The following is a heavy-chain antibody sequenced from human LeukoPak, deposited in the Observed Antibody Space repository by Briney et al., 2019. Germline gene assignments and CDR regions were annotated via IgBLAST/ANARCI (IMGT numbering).Heavy chain of an antibody. J-gene: IGHJ3*02. CDR1: GGSISSYH. V-gene: IGHV4-59*08. Sequence: SETLSLTCTVSGGSISSYHWSWIRQPPGKGLEWIGCIYNSGNTYYNTSLKSRVTISADTSNNQCSLRLSSVTAADTAVYYCARRTPGTISDIWGQGTMVTVSS. D-gene: IGHD1-1*01. CDR3: ARRTPGTISDI. CDR2: IYNSGNT.